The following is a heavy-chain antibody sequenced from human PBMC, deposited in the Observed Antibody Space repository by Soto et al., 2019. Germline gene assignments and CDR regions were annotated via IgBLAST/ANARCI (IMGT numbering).Heavy chain of an antibody. CDR3: ARGGGEMPTISPYIS. CDR2: IIPLFSKA. V-gene: IGHV1-69*06. CDR1: GGTFNKYD. D-gene: IGHD3-16*01. Sequence: QVQLVQSGAEVMKPGSSVKVSCKASGGTFNKYDISWVRQAPGQGLEWMGGIIPLFSKAKYAPKFQGRVTITADISTTTVYMEVSSRRFEDPAVYYCARGGGEMPTISPYISWGQGTLVTVSS. J-gene: IGHJ5*02.